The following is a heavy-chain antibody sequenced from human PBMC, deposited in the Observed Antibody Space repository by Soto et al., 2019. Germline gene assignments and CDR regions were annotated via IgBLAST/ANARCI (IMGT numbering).Heavy chain of an antibody. CDR2: YHSGGRT. D-gene: IGHD1-1*01. CDR1: GVSLNTADTW. J-gene: IGHJ6*02. Sequence: QVQLQESGSGLVKPSQSLSLTCTVSGVSLNTADTWWSWIRQSPGKGLWFIGYYHSGGRTYSDASFRCRVIISADTSNSQFSVKLSCVTVADTVVYFCVRSRQMESGNEYGLEVWGQGTRVNVSS. V-gene: IGHV4-30-4*01. CDR3: VRSRQMESGNEYGLEV.